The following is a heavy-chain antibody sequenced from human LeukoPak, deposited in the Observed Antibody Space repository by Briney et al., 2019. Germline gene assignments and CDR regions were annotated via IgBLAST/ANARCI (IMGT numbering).Heavy chain of an antibody. V-gene: IGHV2-70*01. J-gene: IGHJ6*02. CDR3: ARIRGNFRYYGSGSYPRHHYYYYGMAV. Sequence: SGPTLVNPTQTLTLTCTFSGFSLSTSGMCVSWIRQPPGKALEWLALIDWDDDKYYSTSLKTRLTISKDTSKNQVVPTMTNMDPVDTATYYCARIRGNFRYYGSGSYPRHHYYYYGMAVWGQGTTVTVSS. CDR2: IDWDDDK. D-gene: IGHD3-10*01. CDR1: GFSLSTSGMC.